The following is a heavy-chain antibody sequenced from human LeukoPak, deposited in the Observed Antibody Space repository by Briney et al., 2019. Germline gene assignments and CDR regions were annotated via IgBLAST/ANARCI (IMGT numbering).Heavy chain of an antibody. D-gene: IGHD3-10*01. CDR2: INPNSGGT. CDR1: GYTFTGYY. Sequence: ASVKVSCTASGYTFTGYYMHWVRQAPGQGLEWMGWINPNSGGTNYAQKFQGRVTMTRDTSISTAYMELSRLRSDDAAVYYCARTWFGEFDLVDYWGQGTLVTVSS. V-gene: IGHV1-2*02. CDR3: ARTWFGEFDLVDY. J-gene: IGHJ4*02.